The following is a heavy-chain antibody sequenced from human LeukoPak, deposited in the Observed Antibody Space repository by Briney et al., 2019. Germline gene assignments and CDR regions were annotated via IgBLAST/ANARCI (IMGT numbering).Heavy chain of an antibody. J-gene: IGHJ4*02. V-gene: IGHV1-8*01. CDR3: ARERRGYYDYENYFDY. D-gene: IGHD3-22*01. CDR2: MNPKSGNT. Sequence: ASVKVSCKASGYTFTSYDINWVRQATGQGLEWMGWMNPKSGNTGSAQKFQGRVTMTRDTSISTAYMDLSSLRSGDTAVYYCARERRGYYDYENYFDYWGQGTLVTVSS. CDR1: GYTFTSYD.